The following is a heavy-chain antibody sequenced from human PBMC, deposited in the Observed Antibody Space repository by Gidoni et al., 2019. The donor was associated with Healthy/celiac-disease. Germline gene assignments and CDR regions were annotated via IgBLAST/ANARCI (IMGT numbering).Heavy chain of an antibody. CDR2: IYYSGST. CDR3: ARSGYSYGFT. Sequence: QVQLQESGPGLVKPSETLSLTCTVSGGSISSYYWSWIRQPPGKGLEWIGYIYYSGSTNYNPSLRSRVTISVDTSKNQFSLKLSSVTAADTAVYYCARSGYSYGFTSGQGTLVTVSS. D-gene: IGHD5-18*01. J-gene: IGHJ5*02. V-gene: IGHV4-59*01. CDR1: GGSISSYY.